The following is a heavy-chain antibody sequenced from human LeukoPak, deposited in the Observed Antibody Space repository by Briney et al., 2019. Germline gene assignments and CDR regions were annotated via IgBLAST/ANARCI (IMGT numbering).Heavy chain of an antibody. CDR2: MNPNSGNT. CDR1: GYTFTSYD. Sequence: GASVKVSCKASGYTFTSYDINWVRQATGQGLEWMGWMNPNSGNTGYAQKFQGRVTMTRNTSISTAYMELSSLRSEDTAVYYCARYPNYDFWSGYYYGMDVWGQGTTVTVSS. V-gene: IGHV1-8*01. CDR3: ARYPNYDFWSGYYYGMDV. J-gene: IGHJ6*02. D-gene: IGHD3-3*01.